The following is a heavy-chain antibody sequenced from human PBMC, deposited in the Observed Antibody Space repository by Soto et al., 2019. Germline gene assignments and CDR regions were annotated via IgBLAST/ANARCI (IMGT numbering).Heavy chain of an antibody. V-gene: IGHV1-69*12. CDR2: IIPIFRTA. Sequence: QVQLVQSGAEVKKPGSSVKVSCKASGGTFSSYAISWVRQAPGQGLEWMGGIIPIFRTADYAQKFQGRVTITADESTSTAYMEVSSLRSEDTAVYYCATHTVVTPGNYYYGMHVWGQGTTVTVSS. CDR3: ATHTVVTPGNYYYGMHV. J-gene: IGHJ6*02. D-gene: IGHD2-21*02. CDR1: GGTFSSYA.